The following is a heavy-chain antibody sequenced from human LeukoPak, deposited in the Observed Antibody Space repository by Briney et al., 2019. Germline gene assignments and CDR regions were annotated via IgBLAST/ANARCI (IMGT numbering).Heavy chain of an antibody. J-gene: IGHJ4*02. CDR1: GGSISSSSYY. CDR2: IYYSGST. CDR3: ARWKDCSSTSCYRQQRINY. D-gene: IGHD2-2*01. Sequence: SETLSLTCTVSGGSISSSSYYWGWIRQPPGKGLEWIGSIYYSGSTYYNPSLKSRVTISVDTSKNQFSLKLSSVTAADTAVYYCARWKDCSSTSCYRQQRINYWGQGTLVTVSS. V-gene: IGHV4-39*07.